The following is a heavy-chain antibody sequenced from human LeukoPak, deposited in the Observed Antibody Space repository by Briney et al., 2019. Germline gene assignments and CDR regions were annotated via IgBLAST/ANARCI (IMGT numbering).Heavy chain of an antibody. D-gene: IGHD5-18*01. CDR2: ISSSSSYR. J-gene: IGHJ4*02. Sequence: GGSLRLSCAASGFTFSNYNMSWVRQAPGKGLEWVSSISSSSSYRYYADSVKGRFTISRDNAKNSLFLQMNSLRAEDTAVYYCARVDTLDYWGQGTLVTVSS. V-gene: IGHV3-21*01. CDR1: GFTFSNYN. CDR3: ARVDTLDY.